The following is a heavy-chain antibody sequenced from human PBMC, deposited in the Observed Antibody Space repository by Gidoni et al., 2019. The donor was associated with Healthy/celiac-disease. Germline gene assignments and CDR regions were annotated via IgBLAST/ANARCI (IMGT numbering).Heavy chain of an antibody. V-gene: IGHV3-11*06. J-gene: IGHJ5*02. D-gene: IGHD2-21*02. Sequence: QVQLVESGGGLVKPGGSLRLSCAASGFTFSAYYLSWIRQAPGKGLEGVSYIGSSSSYTNYADSVKGRFTISRDNAKNSLYLQMNSLRAEDTAVYYCARVVVVTAIWDLGFDPWGQGTLVTVSS. CDR2: IGSSSSYT. CDR1: GFTFSAYY. CDR3: ARVVVVTAIWDLGFDP.